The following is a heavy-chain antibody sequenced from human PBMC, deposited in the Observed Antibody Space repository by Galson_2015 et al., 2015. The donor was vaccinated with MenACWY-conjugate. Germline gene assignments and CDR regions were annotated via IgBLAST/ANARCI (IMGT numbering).Heavy chain of an antibody. D-gene: IGHD3-16*01. J-gene: IGHJ1*01. CDR2: ISHNGGST. CDR3: AKDGGERQLIGFHH. CDR1: GFTFSSFP. Sequence: SLRLSCAASGFTFSSFPINWFRQAPGKGLEWVSVISHNGGSTYYADSVKGRFTISRDNSKNTLFLQMDNLRADDTAVYYCAKDGGERQLIGFHHWGQGTLVTASS. V-gene: IGHV3-23*01.